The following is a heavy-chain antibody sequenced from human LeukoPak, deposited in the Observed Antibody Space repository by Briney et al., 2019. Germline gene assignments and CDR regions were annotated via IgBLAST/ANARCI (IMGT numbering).Heavy chain of an antibody. J-gene: IGHJ4*02. D-gene: IGHD3-22*01. V-gene: IGHV3-9*01. CDR1: GSTFDDYA. CDR3: ARDPDYYDSSGYSED. CDR2: ISWNSGSI. Sequence: GGSLRLSCAASGSTFDDYAMHWVRQAPGKGLEWVSGISWNSGSIGYADSVKGRFTISRDNAKNSLYLQMNSLRAEDTAVYYCARDPDYYDSSGYSEDWGQGTLVTVSS.